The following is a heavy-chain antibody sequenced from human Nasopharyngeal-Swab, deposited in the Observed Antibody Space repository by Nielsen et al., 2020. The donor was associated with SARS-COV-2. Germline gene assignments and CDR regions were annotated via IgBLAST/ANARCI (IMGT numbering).Heavy chain of an antibody. J-gene: IGHJ4*02. D-gene: IGHD2-2*01. Sequence: WSRRSPGKGLEWVAHIKQSGSGQYYVDSVKGRFTISRDNAKNSLSLQMNSLRAEDTAVYYCARYCSTTSCPRGFDYWGQGTLVTVSS. CDR3: ARYCSTTSCPRGFDY. V-gene: IGHV3-7*01. CDR2: IKQSGSGQ.